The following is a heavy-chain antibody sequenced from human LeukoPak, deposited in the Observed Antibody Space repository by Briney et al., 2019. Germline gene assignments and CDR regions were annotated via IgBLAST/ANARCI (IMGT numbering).Heavy chain of an antibody. D-gene: IGHD3-10*01. Sequence: GASVKVSCKVSGYTLTELSMHWVRQAPGKGLEWMGGFDPEDGEMIYAQKFQGRITMTEDTSTDTAYMELNSPRSEDTAVYYCATDAYYGSGSYHLFWGQGTLVTVTS. J-gene: IGHJ4*02. V-gene: IGHV1-24*01. CDR1: GYTLTELS. CDR2: FDPEDGEM. CDR3: ATDAYYGSGSYHLF.